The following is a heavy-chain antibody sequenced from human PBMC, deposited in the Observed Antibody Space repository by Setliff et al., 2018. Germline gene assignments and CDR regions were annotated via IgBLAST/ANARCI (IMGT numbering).Heavy chain of an antibody. Sequence: ASVKVSCKSSGFTFTDYGITWVRQVPGQGLEWMGWINNYNFNTQYAQKSQGRVTVTTDTSTTTAYMELRSLRADDTAVYYYARINFYVSSGYYYAPELWGQGTTVTVSS. CDR2: INNYNFNT. J-gene: IGHJ4*02. CDR1: GFTFTDYG. V-gene: IGHV1-18*01. CDR3: ARINFYVSSGYYYAPEL. D-gene: IGHD3-22*01.